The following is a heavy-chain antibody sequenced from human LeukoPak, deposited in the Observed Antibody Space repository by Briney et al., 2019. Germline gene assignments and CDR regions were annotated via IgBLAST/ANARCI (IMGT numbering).Heavy chain of an antibody. V-gene: IGHV5-51*01. CDR1: GYSFTTYW. CDR2: IYPGDSDT. D-gene: IGHD6-19*01. CDR3: ARLLQGVAGTWGY. J-gene: IGHJ4*02. Sequence: GESLKISCKASGYSFTTYWIAWVRQMPGKGLEWMGMIYPGDSDTRYSPSFQGQITISVDKSISIAYLQWSSLKASDTAMYYCARLLQGVAGTWGYWGQGTLVTVSP.